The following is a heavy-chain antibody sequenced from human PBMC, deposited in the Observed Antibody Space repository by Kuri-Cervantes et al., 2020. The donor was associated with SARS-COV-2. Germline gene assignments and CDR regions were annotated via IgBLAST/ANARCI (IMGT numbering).Heavy chain of an antibody. CDR3: ARGPYYYGSGNGGFDY. CDR2: IYSGGST. V-gene: IGHV3-53*01. Sequence: GGSLRLSCAASGFTVSSNYMSWVRQAPGKGLEWVSVIYSGGSTYYADSVKGRFTISRDNSKNTLYLQMNSLRAEDTAVYYCARGPYYYGSGNGGFDYWGQGTLVTVSS. J-gene: IGHJ4*02. D-gene: IGHD3-10*01. CDR1: GFTVSSNY.